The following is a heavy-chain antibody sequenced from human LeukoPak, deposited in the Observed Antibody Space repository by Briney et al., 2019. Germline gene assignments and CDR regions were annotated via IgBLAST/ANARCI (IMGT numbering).Heavy chain of an antibody. J-gene: IGHJ5*02. D-gene: IGHD2-15*01. CDR3: AREESYCSGGSCFRFDP. Sequence: PGGSLRLSCAASGFTFSSYVMHWVRQAPGKGLEWVAIISYDGSNEYYADSVKGRFTISRDNAKNSLYLQMNSLRAEDTAVYYCAREESYCSGGSCFRFDPWGQGTLVTVSS. CDR1: GFTFSSYV. V-gene: IGHV3-30*04. CDR2: ISYDGSNE.